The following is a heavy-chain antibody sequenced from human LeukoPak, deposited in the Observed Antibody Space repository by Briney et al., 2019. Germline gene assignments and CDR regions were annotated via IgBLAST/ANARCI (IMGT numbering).Heavy chain of an antibody. CDR3: AREKTEDIVATIGWFDP. D-gene: IGHD5-12*01. V-gene: IGHV4-59*01. Sequence: SETLSLTCTVSGGSISSYYWSWIRQPPGKGLEWIGYIYYSGSTNYNPSLKSRVTISVDTSKNQFSLKLSSVTAADTAVCYCAREKTEDIVATIGWFDPWGQGTLVTVSS. J-gene: IGHJ5*02. CDR2: IYYSGST. CDR1: GGSISSYY.